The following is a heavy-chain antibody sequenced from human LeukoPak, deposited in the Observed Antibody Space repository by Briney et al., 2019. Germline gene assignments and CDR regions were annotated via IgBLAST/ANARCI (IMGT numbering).Heavy chain of an antibody. V-gene: IGHV1-2*02. Sequence: ASVKVSCTASGYTFTAYYVHWVRQAPGQGLEWLGWINPNSGDTNYAQRFQGRVTMARDASISTVYMGLTRLISDDTAVYYCARVQGYDDDSFVGFSSPDDAFAIWGQGTLVTVSS. CDR2: INPNSGDT. CDR3: ARVQGYDDDSFVGFSSPDDAFAI. J-gene: IGHJ3*02. CDR1: GYTFTAYY. D-gene: IGHD3-3*01.